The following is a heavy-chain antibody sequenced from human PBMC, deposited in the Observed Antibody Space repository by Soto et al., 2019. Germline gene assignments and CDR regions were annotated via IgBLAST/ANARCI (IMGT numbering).Heavy chain of an antibody. CDR1: GFPFRSPS. CDR2: ISSSSSYI. J-gene: IGHJ5*02. Sequence: GESLSLSCAASGFPFRSPSMNWVRQAHGKGLEWVSSISSSSSYIYYADSVKGRFTISRDNAKNSLYLQMNSLRAEDTAVYYCARDRWYSSGYYLRRTNWFDPWGQGILVTVSA. V-gene: IGHV3-21*01. CDR3: ARDRWYSSGYYLRRTNWFDP. D-gene: IGHD3-22*01.